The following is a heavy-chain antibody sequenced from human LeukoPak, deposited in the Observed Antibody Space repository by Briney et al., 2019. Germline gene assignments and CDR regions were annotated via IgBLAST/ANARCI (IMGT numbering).Heavy chain of an antibody. D-gene: IGHD3-9*01. CDR1: GYTFTSYG. V-gene: IGHV1-18*01. J-gene: IGHJ6*02. CDR3: ARETYDILTGYYNYYYYGMDV. Sequence: ASVKVSCKASGYTFTSYGISWVRQAPGQGLEWMGWISAYNGNTNYAQKLQGRVTMTTDTSTSKAYMELRSLRSDDTAVYYCARETYDILTGYYNYYYYGMDVWGQGTTVTVSS. CDR2: ISAYNGNT.